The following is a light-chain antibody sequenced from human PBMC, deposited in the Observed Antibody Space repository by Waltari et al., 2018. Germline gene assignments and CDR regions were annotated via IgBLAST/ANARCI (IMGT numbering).Light chain of an antibody. CDR3: QQSYSTPPT. CDR2: AAS. Sequence: DVQVTQSPSSLSASVGDSVTITCRTSQDIDRYLIWYQQKPGNVPKLLIYAASYLQSGVPSRFSGSGSGTDFSLTISSLQPEDFATYYCQQSYSTPPTFGQGTKVEIK. J-gene: IGKJ1*01. V-gene: IGKV1-39*01. CDR1: QDIDRY.